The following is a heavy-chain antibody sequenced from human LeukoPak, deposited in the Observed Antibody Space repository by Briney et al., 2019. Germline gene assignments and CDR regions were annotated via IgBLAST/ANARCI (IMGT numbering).Heavy chain of an antibody. CDR3: AKGRGFMGSYGSSWYLDY. CDR1: GFTFSSYA. Sequence: GGSLRLSCAASGFTFSSYAMSWVRQAPGKGLEWVSAISGSGGSTYYADSVKGRFTISRDNSKNTLYLQMNSLRAEDTAVYYCAKGRGFMGSYGSSWYLDYWGQGTLVTVSS. J-gene: IGHJ4*02. D-gene: IGHD6-13*01. CDR2: ISGSGGST. V-gene: IGHV3-23*01.